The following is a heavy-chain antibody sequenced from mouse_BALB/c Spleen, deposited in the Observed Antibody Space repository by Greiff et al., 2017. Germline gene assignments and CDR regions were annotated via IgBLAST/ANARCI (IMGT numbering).Heavy chain of an antibody. CDR2: IYTGDGDT. CDR1: GYAFSSSW. CDR3: ARSATVDWFAY. J-gene: IGHJ3*01. Sequence: QVQLQQSGPELVKPGASVKISCKASGYAFSSSWMTWVKQRPGQGLEWIGRIYTGDGDTNYNGKFKGKATLTADKSSSTAYMQLSSLTSVDSAVYFCARSATVDWFAYWGQGTLVTVSA. D-gene: IGHD1-1*01. V-gene: IGHV1-82*01.